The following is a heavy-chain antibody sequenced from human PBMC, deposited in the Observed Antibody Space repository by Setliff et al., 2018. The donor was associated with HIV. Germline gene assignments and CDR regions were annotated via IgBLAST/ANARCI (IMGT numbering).Heavy chain of an antibody. V-gene: IGHV1-46*01. Sequence: ASVKVSCKASGYSFTNYYMNWVRQAPGQGLEWMGIINPSGGSTSYAQKFQGRVTMTRDTSTSTVYMELSSLRSEDTAVYYCARDDEMGTVTEHYYYGMGVWGQGTTVTVSS. CDR3: ARDDEMGTVTEHYYYGMGV. J-gene: IGHJ6*02. D-gene: IGHD4-4*01. CDR1: GYSFTNYY. CDR2: INPSGGST.